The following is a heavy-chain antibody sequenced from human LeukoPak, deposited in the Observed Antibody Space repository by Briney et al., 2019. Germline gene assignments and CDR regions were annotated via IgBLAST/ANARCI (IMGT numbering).Heavy chain of an antibody. CDR3: ARTPWDYGH. CDR2: TDSNSETT. Sequence: GGSLRLSCAVSGFSLTTYEMDWIRQAPGKGLEWVAYTDSNSETTHYADSVKGRFIISRDNAKNSLYLQMNSLRAEDAAVYYCARTPWDYGHWGQGTLVTVSS. V-gene: IGHV3-48*03. J-gene: IGHJ4*02. CDR1: GFSLTTYE. D-gene: IGHD4-17*01.